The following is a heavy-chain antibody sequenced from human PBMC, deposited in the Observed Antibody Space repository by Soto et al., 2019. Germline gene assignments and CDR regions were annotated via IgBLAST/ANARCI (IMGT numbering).Heavy chain of an antibody. D-gene: IGHD6-19*01. CDR1: GFTFGSYA. Sequence: GGSLRLSCTASGFTFGSYAMNWVRQAPGKGLEWVSVISGSGDSTYYADSVKGRFTISRDNSKNTLYLQMNSLRAEDTAVYYCASRSSGWYFDYWGQGTLVTVSS. J-gene: IGHJ4*02. V-gene: IGHV3-23*01. CDR3: ASRSSGWYFDY. CDR2: ISGSGDST.